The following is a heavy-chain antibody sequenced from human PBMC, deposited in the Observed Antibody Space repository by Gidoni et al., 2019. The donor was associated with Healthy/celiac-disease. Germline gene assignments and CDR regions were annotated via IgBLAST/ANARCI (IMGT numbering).Heavy chain of an antibody. Sequence: QVQLVQSGAEVKKPGASVKVSCKVSGYPLTELSMHWVRQAPGKGLEWMGGCDPEDGETIYAQKFQGRVTMTEDTSTDTAYMELSSLRSEDTAVYYCATPLPRMYSGSYSAGDAFDIWGQGTMVTVSS. V-gene: IGHV1-24*01. CDR1: GYPLTELS. D-gene: IGHD1-26*01. CDR2: CDPEDGET. CDR3: ATPLPRMYSGSYSAGDAFDI. J-gene: IGHJ3*02.